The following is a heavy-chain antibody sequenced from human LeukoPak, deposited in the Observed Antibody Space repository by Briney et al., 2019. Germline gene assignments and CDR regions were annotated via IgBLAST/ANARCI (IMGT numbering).Heavy chain of an antibody. CDR1: GFTFSGYA. CDR2: TSYDGNHK. V-gene: IGHV3-30*04. Sequence: PGRSLRLSCVASGFTFSGYAMHWVRQAPGRGLEWVAFTSYDGNHKDYADFVRGRFTISRDNSKNTLYLQMNSLRPEDTAVYYCAKLKGFPQRNGYFQYWGQGTLVTVSS. J-gene: IGHJ1*01. D-gene: IGHD1-1*01. CDR3: AKLKGFPQRNGYFQY.